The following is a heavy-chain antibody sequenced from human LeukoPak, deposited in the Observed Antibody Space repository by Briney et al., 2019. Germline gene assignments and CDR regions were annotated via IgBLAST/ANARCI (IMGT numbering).Heavy chain of an antibody. D-gene: IGHD6-13*01. V-gene: IGHV4-34*01. CDR3: ARGREAAAAIYYYYYMDV. J-gene: IGHJ6*03. Sequence: SETLSLTCAVYGGSFSGYYWSWIRQPPGKGLEWIGEINHSGSTNYNPSLKSRVTISVDTSKNQFSLKLSSVTAADTAVYYCARGREAAAAIYYYYYMDVWGKGTTVTLSS. CDR1: GGSFSGYY. CDR2: INHSGST.